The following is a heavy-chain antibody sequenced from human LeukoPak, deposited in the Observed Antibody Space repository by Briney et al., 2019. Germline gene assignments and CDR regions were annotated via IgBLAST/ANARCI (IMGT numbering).Heavy chain of an antibody. CDR3: GSSERWGAFGI. CDR1: GFTFSSYS. V-gene: IGHV3-48*01. J-gene: IGHJ3*02. CDR2: ISSSSSTI. Sequence: GGSLRLSCTASGFTFSSYSMNWVRQAPGKGLEWVSYISSSSSTIYYADSVKGRFTISRDNAKNSLYLQMNSLRAEDTALYYCGSSERWGAFGIWGQGTMVTVSS. D-gene: IGHD4-23*01.